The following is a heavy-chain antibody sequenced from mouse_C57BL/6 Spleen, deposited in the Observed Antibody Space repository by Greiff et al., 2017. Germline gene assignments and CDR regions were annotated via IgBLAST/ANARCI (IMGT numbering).Heavy chain of an antibody. J-gene: IGHJ2*01. CDR1: GYTFTDYE. D-gene: IGHD1-1*01. V-gene: IGHV1-15*01. Sequence: QVQLQQSGAELVRPGASVTLSCKASGYTFTDYEMHWVKQTPVHGLEWIGAIDPETGGTAYNQKFKGKAILTADKSSSTAYMELRSLTSEDSAVYYCTKGYYYGSRRGNYWGQGTTLTVSS. CDR2: IDPETGGT. CDR3: TKGYYYGSRRGNY.